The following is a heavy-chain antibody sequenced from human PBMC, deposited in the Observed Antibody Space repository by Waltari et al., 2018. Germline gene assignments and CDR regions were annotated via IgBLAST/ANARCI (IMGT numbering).Heavy chain of an antibody. CDR2: VSYSGRT. CDR3: ARLSRDRFDF. CDR1: SDSMNGFS. V-gene: IGHV4-59*01. J-gene: IGHJ4*02. Sequence: QTQLQESGPGLVKPSETLSLTCTVSSDSMNGFSWTWIRQPPGKGLQWIASVSYSGRTNYNPSLTSRLNIYLDTPKNCLYLNLRSVTAADTAVYFCARLSRDRFDFWGPGTLVTVS.